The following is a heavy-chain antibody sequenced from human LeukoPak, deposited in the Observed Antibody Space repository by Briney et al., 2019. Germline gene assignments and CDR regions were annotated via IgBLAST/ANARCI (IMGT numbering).Heavy chain of an antibody. V-gene: IGHV7-4-1*02. D-gene: IGHD3-10*01. CDR3: ARGDGSGIGVHFDY. CDR1: GYTFTSYA. Sequence: ASVKVSCKASGYTFTSYAMNWVRQAPGQGLEWMGWINTNTVNPTYVQGFTGRFVFSSDSSVNTAYLQISSLKAEDTAVYYCARGDGSGIGVHFDYWGQGTLVTVSS. J-gene: IGHJ4*02. CDR2: INTNTVNP.